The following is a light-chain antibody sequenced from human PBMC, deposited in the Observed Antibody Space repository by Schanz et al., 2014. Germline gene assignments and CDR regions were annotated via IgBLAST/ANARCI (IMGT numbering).Light chain of an antibody. Sequence: QSVLTQPPSASGTPGQRVSISCSGSGSNVGNNYVYWYQQLPRTAPKLLIYINHQRPSGVPDRFSGSKSGTSASLAISGLRSEDEAVYYCAAWDDSLSAVVFGGGTKLTVL. V-gene: IGLV1-47*01. CDR1: GSNVGNNY. J-gene: IGLJ2*01. CDR3: AAWDDSLSAVV. CDR2: INH.